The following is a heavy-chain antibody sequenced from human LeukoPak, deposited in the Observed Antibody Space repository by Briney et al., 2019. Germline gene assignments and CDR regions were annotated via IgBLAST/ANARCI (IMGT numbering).Heavy chain of an antibody. V-gene: IGHV3-53*01. Sequence: HPGGSLRLSCAASGFTVSSNSMSWVRQAPGKGLEWVSFIYSDNTRYSDSVKGRFTISRDNSKNTLYLQMNSLRAEDTAVYYCARRAGAYSHPYDYWGQGTLVTVSS. J-gene: IGHJ4*02. CDR3: ARRAGAYSHPYDY. CDR1: GFTVSSNS. CDR2: IYSDNT. D-gene: IGHD4/OR15-4a*01.